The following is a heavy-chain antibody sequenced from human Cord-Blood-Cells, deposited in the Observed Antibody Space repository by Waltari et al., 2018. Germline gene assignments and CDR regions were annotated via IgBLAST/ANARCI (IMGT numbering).Heavy chain of an antibody. CDR2: IYYSGST. D-gene: IGHD6-6*01. CDR3: ARVPRTFIAAPYWYFDL. V-gene: IGHV4-59*01. Sequence: QVQLQESGPGLVKPSETLSLTCTVSGGSISSYYWSWIRQPPGKGLEWIGYIYYSGSTNYNPSLKSRVTISVDTSKNQFSLKLSSVTAADTAVYYCARVPRTFIAAPYWYFDLWGRGTLVTVSS. CDR1: GGSISSYY. J-gene: IGHJ2*01.